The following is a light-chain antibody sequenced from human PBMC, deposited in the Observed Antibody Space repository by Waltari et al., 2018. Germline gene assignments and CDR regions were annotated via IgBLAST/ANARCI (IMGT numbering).Light chain of an antibody. Sequence: QSALTQPRPVSGSPGQSVPISCTGTSSDVGGYNYVSWYPQHPGKAPTFMIYDVSERPSGVPDRFSGSKSGNTASLTISGLQAEDEADYYCCSYAGSYNLVFGGGTKLTVL. V-gene: IGLV2-11*01. CDR2: DVS. J-gene: IGLJ2*01. CDR1: SSDVGGYNY. CDR3: CSYAGSYNLV.